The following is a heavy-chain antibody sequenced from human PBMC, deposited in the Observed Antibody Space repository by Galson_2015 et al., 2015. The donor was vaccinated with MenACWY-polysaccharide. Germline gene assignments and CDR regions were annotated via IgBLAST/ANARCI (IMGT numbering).Heavy chain of an antibody. D-gene: IGHD6-13*01. CDR3: ARTCPPYSRTWYECFDY. CDR2: TYYRSKWYH. V-gene: IGHV6-1*01. CDR1: GDSVSCNSAA. J-gene: IGHJ4*02. Sequence: CAISGDSVSCNSAAWNWIRQSPSRGLEWLGRTYYRSKWYHDYPVSVKSRITINPDTSKNQFSLQLNSVTPDDTALYYCARTCPPYSRTWYECFDYWDQGTLVTVSS.